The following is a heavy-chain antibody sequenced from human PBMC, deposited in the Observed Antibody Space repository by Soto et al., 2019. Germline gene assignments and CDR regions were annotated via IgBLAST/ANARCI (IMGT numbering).Heavy chain of an antibody. J-gene: IGHJ5*02. CDR2: IYSGGST. CDR1: GFTVSSNY. D-gene: IGHD3-16*01. Sequence: EVQLVESGGGLVQPGGSLRLSCAASGFTVSSNYMSWVRQAPGKGLEWVSVIYSGGSTYYADSVKGRFTISRDNSKNTLYLQMNSLRAEDTAVYYCAKDPKLGRRGYWFDPWGQGTLVTVSS. V-gene: IGHV3-66*01. CDR3: AKDPKLGRRGYWFDP.